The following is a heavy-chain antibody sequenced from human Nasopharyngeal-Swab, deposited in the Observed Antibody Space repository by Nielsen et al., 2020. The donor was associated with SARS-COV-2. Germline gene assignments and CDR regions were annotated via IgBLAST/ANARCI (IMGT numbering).Heavy chain of an antibody. CDR3: ARDQYGDYGDY. V-gene: IGHV3-53*01. Sequence: WIRQPPGKGLEWVSVIYSGGSTYYADSVKGRFTISRDNSKNTLYLQMNGLRAEDTAVYYCARDQYGDYGDYWGQGTLVTVSS. J-gene: IGHJ4*02. D-gene: IGHD4-17*01. CDR2: IYSGGST.